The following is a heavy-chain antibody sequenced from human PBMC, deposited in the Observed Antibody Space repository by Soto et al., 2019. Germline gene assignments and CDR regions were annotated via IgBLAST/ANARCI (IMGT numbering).Heavy chain of an antibody. CDR2: ISKSGSVI. Sequence: GGSLRLSCAASGLSFSSYEMHWVRQAPGKGLEWVSYISKSGSVIYYTDSVKGRFTISRDNAKNLLYLEMNSLRAEDTAVYFCASVMLRFSYGIDVWGQGTTVTVSS. D-gene: IGHD3-3*01. CDR1: GLSFSSYE. V-gene: IGHV3-48*03. J-gene: IGHJ6*02. CDR3: ASVMLRFSYGIDV.